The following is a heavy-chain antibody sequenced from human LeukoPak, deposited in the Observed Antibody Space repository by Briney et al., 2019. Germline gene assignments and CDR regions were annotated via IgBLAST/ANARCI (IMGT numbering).Heavy chain of an antibody. CDR1: GYTFTSYD. J-gene: IGHJ5*02. CDR2: MNPNSGNT. V-gene: IGHV1-8*03. CDR3: ARGERDCSSTSCYSPWFDP. Sequence: ASVKVSCKXSGYTFTSYDINWVRQATGQGLEWMGWMNPNSGNTGYAQKFQGRVTITRNTSISTAYMELSSLRSEDTAVYYCARGERDCSSTSCYSPWFDPWGQGTLVTVSS. D-gene: IGHD2-2*01.